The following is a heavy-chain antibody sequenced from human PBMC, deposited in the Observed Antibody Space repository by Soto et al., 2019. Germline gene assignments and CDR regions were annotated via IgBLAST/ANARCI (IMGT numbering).Heavy chain of an antibody. Sequence: SETLSLTCTVSGGSISIGGYYLSWIRQHPGKGLEWIGYIYYSGSTYYNPSLKSRVTISVDTSKNQFSLKLSSVTAADTAVYYCARAAAAMVRGVMLDYWGQGTLITVSS. CDR2: IYYSGST. CDR3: ARAAAAMVRGVMLDY. CDR1: GGSISIGGYY. V-gene: IGHV4-31*03. D-gene: IGHD3-10*01. J-gene: IGHJ4*02.